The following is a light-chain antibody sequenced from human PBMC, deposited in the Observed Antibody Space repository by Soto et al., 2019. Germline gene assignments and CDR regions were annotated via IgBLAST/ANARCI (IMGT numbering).Light chain of an antibody. Sequence: QSALTQPASVSGSPGQSITISCTGTSSDVGDYNYVSWYQQHPGQAPKLLIYEVVKRPSGISDRFFGSKSGNTASLTISGLQTEDEADYYCSSYTSSITLIFGGGTQLTVL. CDR1: SSDVGDYNY. J-gene: IGLJ7*01. CDR3: SSYTSSITLI. V-gene: IGLV2-14*01. CDR2: EVV.